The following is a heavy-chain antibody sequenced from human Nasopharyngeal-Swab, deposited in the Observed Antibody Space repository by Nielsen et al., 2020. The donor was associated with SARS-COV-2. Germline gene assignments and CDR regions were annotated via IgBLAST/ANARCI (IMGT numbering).Heavy chain of an antibody. CDR2: VSGDGVTT. J-gene: IGHJ4*02. D-gene: IGHD2-8*02. Sequence: WIRQPPGKGLEYLSAVSGDGVTTHYADSLKGRFTTSRDNSKNTVYLQLGSLTAEDMAVYFCARGTPGIPGVDYWGQGTLVTVSS. V-gene: IGHV3-64*02. CDR3: ARGTPGIPGVDY.